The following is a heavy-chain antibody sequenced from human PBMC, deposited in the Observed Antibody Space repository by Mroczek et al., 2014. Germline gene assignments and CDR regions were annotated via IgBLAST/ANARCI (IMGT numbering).Heavy chain of an antibody. D-gene: IGHD3-9*01. CDR2: ISYDGSNK. Sequence: ESGGGVVQPGRSLRLSCAASGFTFSSYGMHWVRQAPGKGLEWVAVISYDGSNKYYADSVKGRFTISRDNSKNTLYLQMNSLRAEDTAVYYCAKDLSRRYFDWLLTADYWGQGTLVTVSS. J-gene: IGHJ4*02. CDR3: AKDLSRRYFDWLLTADY. V-gene: IGHV3-30*18. CDR1: GFTFSSYG.